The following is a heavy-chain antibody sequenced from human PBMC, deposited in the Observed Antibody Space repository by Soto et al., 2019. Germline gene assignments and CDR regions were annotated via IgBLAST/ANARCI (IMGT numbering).Heavy chain of an antibody. CDR2: ISGGGGST. CDR3: AKAPYYDSSGYFGPIGSFYFDY. D-gene: IGHD3-22*01. Sequence: GGSLRLSCAASGFTFSSYDMSWVRQAPGKGLEWVSAISGGGGSTYYADSVKGRFTISRDNSKNTLYLQMNSLRAEDTAVYYCAKAPYYDSSGYFGPIGSFYFDYWGQGTLVTVSS. CDR1: GFTFSSYD. V-gene: IGHV3-23*01. J-gene: IGHJ4*02.